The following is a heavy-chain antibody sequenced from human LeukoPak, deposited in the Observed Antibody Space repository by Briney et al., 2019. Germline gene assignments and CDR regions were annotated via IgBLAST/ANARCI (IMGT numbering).Heavy chain of an antibody. CDR2: INHSGST. Sequence: PSETLSLTCAVYGGSFSGYYWSWIRQPPGKGLEWIGEINHSGSTNYNSSLKSRVTISVDTSKNQFSLKLSSVTAADTAVYYCARGLTYYDYVWGSYRPFVGYWGQGTLVTVSS. J-gene: IGHJ4*02. V-gene: IGHV4-34*01. CDR1: GGSFSGYY. D-gene: IGHD3-16*02. CDR3: ARGLTYYDYVWGSYRPFVGY.